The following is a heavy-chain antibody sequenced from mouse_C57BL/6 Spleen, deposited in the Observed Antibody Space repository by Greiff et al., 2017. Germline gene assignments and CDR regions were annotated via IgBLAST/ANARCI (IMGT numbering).Heavy chain of an antibody. CDR1: GYTFTSYW. CDR2: INPSNGGT. D-gene: IGHD1-1*01. Sequence: QVHVKQPGTELVKPGASVKLSCKASGYTFTSYWMHWVKQRPGQGLEWIGNINPSNGGTNYNEKFKSKATLTVDKSSSTAYMQLSSLTSEDSAVYYCARSASLRYYFDYWGQGTTLTVSS. CDR3: ARSASLRYYFDY. V-gene: IGHV1-53*01. J-gene: IGHJ2*01.